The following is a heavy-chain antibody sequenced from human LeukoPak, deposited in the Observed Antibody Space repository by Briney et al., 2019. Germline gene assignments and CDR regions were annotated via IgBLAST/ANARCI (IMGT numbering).Heavy chain of an antibody. V-gene: IGHV4-59*08. J-gene: IGHJ4*02. Sequence: SETLSLTCSVSGGSISGYYWSWMRQPPGKGLEWIGYIYYSGSTNYNPSLKSRVTISIDTSKSQFSLKLSSVTAADTAVYYCARQAYCSGSSCNPFDYWGQGTLVTVSS. CDR3: ARQAYCSGSSCNPFDY. D-gene: IGHD2-15*01. CDR2: IYYSGST. CDR1: GGSISGYY.